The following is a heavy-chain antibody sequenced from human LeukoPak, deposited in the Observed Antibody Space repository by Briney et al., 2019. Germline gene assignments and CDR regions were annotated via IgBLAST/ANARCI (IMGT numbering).Heavy chain of an antibody. D-gene: IGHD6-19*01. Sequence: GRSLRLSCAASGFTFSSYGMHWVRQAPGKGLEWVAVIWYDGSNKYYADSVKGRFTISRDNSKNTLYLRMNSLRAEDTAVYYCAKISGWYEEGLDYFDYWGQGTLVTVSS. CDR2: IWYDGSNK. CDR1: GFTFSSYG. V-gene: IGHV3-33*06. J-gene: IGHJ4*02. CDR3: AKISGWYEEGLDYFDY.